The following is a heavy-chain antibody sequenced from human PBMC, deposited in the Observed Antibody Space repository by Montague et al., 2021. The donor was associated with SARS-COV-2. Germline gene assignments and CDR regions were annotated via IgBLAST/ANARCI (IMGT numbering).Heavy chain of an antibody. CDR2: IIHSGST. J-gene: IGHJ4*02. V-gene: IGHV4-34*12. Sequence: SETLSLTCAVYGGSFSGYYWRGILQPPGKGLQWIGEIIHSGSTNYNPSLKSRVTISVDTTKNQFSLKLSTVTAADTAVYYCARDAAVAGVDYWGQGTLVTVSS. CDR3: ARDAAVAGVDY. D-gene: IGHD6-19*01. CDR1: GGSFSGYY.